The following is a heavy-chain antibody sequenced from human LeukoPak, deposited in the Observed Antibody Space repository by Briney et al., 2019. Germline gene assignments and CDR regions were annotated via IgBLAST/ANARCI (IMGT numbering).Heavy chain of an antibody. J-gene: IGHJ4*02. D-gene: IGHD2-15*01. CDR2: ISSSSSYI. CDR3: GRLVGRSAAQDY. V-gene: IGHV3-21*01. Sequence: GGSLRLSCAASGFSFSSYSMNWVRQAPGKGLEWVSSISSSSSYIYYADSVKGRFTISRDNAKNSLYLQMNSLRAEDTAVYYCGRLVGRSAAQDYGGKGPLVTVSS. CDR1: GFSFSSYS.